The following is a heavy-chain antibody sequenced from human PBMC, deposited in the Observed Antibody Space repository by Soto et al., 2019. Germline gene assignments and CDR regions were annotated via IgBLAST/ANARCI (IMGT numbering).Heavy chain of an antibody. CDR3: AKARRLLKRGGAFDI. D-gene: IGHD2-15*01. CDR2: ISGSGRGAATFYP. V-gene: IGHV3-23*01. CDR1: GFTFTNYA. Sequence: EVQLLESGGGLVQPGGSLRLSCAASGFTFTNYAMSWVRQAPGKGLEWVSTISGSGRGAATFYPYYADSVKGRFTISRDNSKNTVSLQMNSLRAEDTALYYCAKARRLLKRGGAFDIWGQGTMVTVSS. J-gene: IGHJ3*02.